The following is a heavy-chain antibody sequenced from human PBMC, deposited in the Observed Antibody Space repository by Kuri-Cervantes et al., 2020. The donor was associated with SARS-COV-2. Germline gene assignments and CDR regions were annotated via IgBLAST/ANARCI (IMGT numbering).Heavy chain of an antibody. CDR3: AREVITFGGGQPLDY. CDR1: GGSISSYY. J-gene: IGHJ4*02. Sequence: GSLRLSCTVSGGSISSYYWSWIRQPPGKGLEWIGEINHSGSTNYNPSLKSRVTISVDTSKNQFSLKLSSVTAADTAVYYCAREVITFGGGQPLDYWGQGTLVTVSS. D-gene: IGHD3-16*01. CDR2: INHSGST. V-gene: IGHV4-34*01.